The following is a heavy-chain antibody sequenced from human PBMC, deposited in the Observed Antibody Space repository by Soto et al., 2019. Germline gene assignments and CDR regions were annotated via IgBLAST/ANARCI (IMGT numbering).Heavy chain of an antibody. CDR3: TRRASSSFYHFDF. V-gene: IGHV5-10-1*01. J-gene: IGHJ4*02. Sequence: GESLKISCQASGYSFTAYWITWVRQMPGKCLEWMATIDPSDSYVDYSPSFRGHATFSVDRSISTVYLQWNSLKASDNAMYFCTRRASSSFYHFDFWGQGALVTVSS. CDR2: IDPSDSYV. CDR1: GYSFTAYW. D-gene: IGHD2-2*01.